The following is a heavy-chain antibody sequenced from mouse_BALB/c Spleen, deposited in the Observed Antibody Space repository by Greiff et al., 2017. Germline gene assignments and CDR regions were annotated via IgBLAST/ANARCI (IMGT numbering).Heavy chain of an antibody. Sequence: LVESGGGLVQPGGSRKLSCAASGFTFSSFGMHWVRQAPEKGLEWVAYISSGSSTIYYADTVKGRFTISRDNPKNTLFLQMTSLRSEDTAMYYCARSVYYGYDWDYAMDYWGQGTSVTVSS. J-gene: IGHJ4*01. V-gene: IGHV5-17*02. CDR3: ARSVYYGYDWDYAMDY. CDR2: ISSGSSTI. CDR1: GFTFSSFG. D-gene: IGHD2-2*01.